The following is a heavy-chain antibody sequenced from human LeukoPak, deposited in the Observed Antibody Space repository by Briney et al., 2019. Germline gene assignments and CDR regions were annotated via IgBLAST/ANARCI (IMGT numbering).Heavy chain of an antibody. CDR1: GFTFSSYA. Sequence: GGSLRLSCAASGFTFSSYAMSWVRQAPGRGLEWVSAISGSGGSTYYADSVKGRFTTSRENSKNTLYLQMNSLRAEDTAVYYCAKDPSSGWHGGGPWGQGTLVTVSS. D-gene: IGHD6-19*01. J-gene: IGHJ5*02. CDR2: ISGSGGST. CDR3: AKDPSSGWHGGGP. V-gene: IGHV3-23*01.